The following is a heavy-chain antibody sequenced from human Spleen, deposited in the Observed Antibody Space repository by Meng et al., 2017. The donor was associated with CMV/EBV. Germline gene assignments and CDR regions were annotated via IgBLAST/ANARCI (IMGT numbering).Heavy chain of an antibody. Sequence: ASVKVSCKASGYTFTSYGISWVRQAPGQGLEWMGWISAYNGNTNYAQKLQGRVTMTTDTSTSTAYMELRSLRSDDTAVYYCARVRGFGELLSLSLYYFDYWGQGTLVTVSS. D-gene: IGHD3-10*01. CDR1: GYTFTSYG. J-gene: IGHJ4*02. CDR2: ISAYNGNT. CDR3: ARVRGFGELLSLSLYYFDY. V-gene: IGHV1-18*01.